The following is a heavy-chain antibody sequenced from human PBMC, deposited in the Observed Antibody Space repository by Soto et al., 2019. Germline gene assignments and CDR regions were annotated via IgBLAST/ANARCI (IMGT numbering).Heavy chain of an antibody. Sequence: QVQLQESGPGLVQPSQTLSLTCTVSGASISNDDYSWSWIRQPPGKSLEWIGFIYYSGTYYNPSPTCRAPTSADTSKHRFSRKLTSVTAADTAVYYCARDLAYCASGSCYAKWGSWGQGTLVTVSS. D-gene: IGHD2-21*01. J-gene: IGHJ5*02. V-gene: IGHV4-30-4*01. CDR2: IYYSGT. CDR3: ARDLAYCASGSCYAKWGS. CDR1: GASISNDDYS.